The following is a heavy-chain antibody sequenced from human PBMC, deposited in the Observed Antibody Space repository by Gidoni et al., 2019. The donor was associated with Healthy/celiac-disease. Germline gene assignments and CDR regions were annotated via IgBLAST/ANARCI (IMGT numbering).Heavy chain of an antibody. Sequence: DGLVWIGNIYYSGSTYYNPSLKSRVTISVDTSKNQFSLKLSSVTAADTAVYYCARGGIEYSSRVWFDPWGQGTLVTVSS. CDR2: IYYSGST. V-gene: IGHV4-39*01. J-gene: IGHJ5*02. CDR3: ARGGIEYSSRVWFDP. D-gene: IGHD6-6*01.